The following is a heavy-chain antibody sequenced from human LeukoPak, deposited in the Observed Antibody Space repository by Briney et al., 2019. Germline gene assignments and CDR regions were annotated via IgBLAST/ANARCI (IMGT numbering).Heavy chain of an antibody. Sequence: SGPALAKPRQTLTLTCTFSAFSLTSSGMCVSWIRQPPGKALEWLARIDWDGDKHYNTSLRTRLTISKDTSKNQVVLTLTNVDPVDTGTYYCVRPYTGTYCCRFDLWGQGTLVTVSS. J-gene: IGHJ4*02. CDR3: VRPYTGTYCCRFDL. V-gene: IGHV2-70*11. D-gene: IGHD1-26*01. CDR2: IDWDGDK. CDR1: AFSLTSSGMC.